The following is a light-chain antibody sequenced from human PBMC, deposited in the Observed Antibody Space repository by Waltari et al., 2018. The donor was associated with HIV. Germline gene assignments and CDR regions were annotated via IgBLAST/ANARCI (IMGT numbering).Light chain of an antibody. Sequence: QSALTQPPSASGSPGQSVTLPCTGSTSDIGSYGYVSWYQLHPGKPPKLVISEVTKRPSGVSDRFSGSKSANTAFLTVSGLQAEDEADYYCSSFADRDGFYVLFGGGTRLTVL. CDR3: SSFADRDGFYVL. V-gene: IGLV2-8*01. J-gene: IGLJ2*01. CDR2: EVT. CDR1: TSDIGSYGY.